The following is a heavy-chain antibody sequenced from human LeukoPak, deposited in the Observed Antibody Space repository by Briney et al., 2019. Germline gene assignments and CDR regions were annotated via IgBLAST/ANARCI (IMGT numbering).Heavy chain of an antibody. V-gene: IGHV4-61*02. Sequence: PSETLSLTCTVSGGSISSGAYYWSWIRQPAGKGLEWIGRIYTTGDTNYNPSLKSRVTISIDTSKNQFSLKLTSVTAADTAVYYCAKGLTGYCSSTSCPTFNYWGQGTLVTVSS. D-gene: IGHD2-2*01. J-gene: IGHJ4*02. CDR2: IYTTGDT. CDR3: AKGLTGYCSSTSCPTFNY. CDR1: GGSISSGAYY.